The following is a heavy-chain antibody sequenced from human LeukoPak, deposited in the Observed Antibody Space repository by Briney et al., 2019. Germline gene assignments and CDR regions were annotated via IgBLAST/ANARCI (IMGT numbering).Heavy chain of an antibody. Sequence: GGSLRLSCAASGFTFSSYAMSWVRQAPGKGLEWVSAISGSGGSTYYADSVKGRFIISRDNSQNTLHLEMNRLRAEDTAVYYCARLYGQEPTLDPWGQGTLVSVSS. CDR3: ARLYGQEPTLDP. CDR1: GFTFSSYA. V-gene: IGHV3-23*01. CDR2: ISGSGGST. D-gene: IGHD1-14*01. J-gene: IGHJ5*02.